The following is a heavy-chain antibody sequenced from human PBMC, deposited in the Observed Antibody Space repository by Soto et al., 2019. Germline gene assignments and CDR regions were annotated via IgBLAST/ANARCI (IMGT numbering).Heavy chain of an antibody. V-gene: IGHV1-69*13. Sequence: SVKVSCKASGGTFSSYAISWVRQAPGQGLEWMGGIIPIFGTANYAQKFQGRVTITADESTSTAYMELSSLRSEDTAVYYCARVKVVGATDYYYYGMDVWGQGTTVTVSS. D-gene: IGHD1-26*01. CDR1: GGTFSSYA. J-gene: IGHJ6*02. CDR2: IIPIFGTA. CDR3: ARVKVVGATDYYYYGMDV.